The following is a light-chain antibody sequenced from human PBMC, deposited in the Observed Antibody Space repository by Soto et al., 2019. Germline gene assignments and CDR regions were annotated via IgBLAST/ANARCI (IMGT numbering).Light chain of an antibody. J-gene: IGLJ1*01. V-gene: IGLV2-8*01. CDR1: SSDVGGYKY. CDR2: EVN. CDR3: SSYAGSNNFV. Sequence: QSALTQPPSASGSPGQSVTISCTGTSSDVGGYKYVSWYQQHPGKAPKRMIYEVNKRPSGVPDRFSGSKSGNTASLTVSGLQAEDEADYYCSSYAGSNNFVFGTGTKLTVL.